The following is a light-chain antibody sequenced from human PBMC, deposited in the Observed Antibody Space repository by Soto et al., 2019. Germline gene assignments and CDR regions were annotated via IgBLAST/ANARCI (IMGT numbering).Light chain of an antibody. CDR1: SSDVGGYNY. J-gene: IGLJ2*01. CDR2: EVS. Sequence: QSALTQPPSASGSPGQSVTISCTGTSSDVGGYNYVSWYQQHPGKAPKLMIYEVSKRPSGVPDRFSGSKSGNTASLTVSGLQAEDEAGYYCSSYAGSNNWVVFGGGTKLTVL. V-gene: IGLV2-8*01. CDR3: SSYAGSNNWVV.